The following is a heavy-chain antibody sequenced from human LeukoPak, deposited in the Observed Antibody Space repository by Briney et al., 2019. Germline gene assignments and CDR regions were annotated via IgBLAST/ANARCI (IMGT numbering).Heavy chain of an antibody. V-gene: IGHV4-38-2*02. CDR3: ARFAQWPKYYFDY. D-gene: IGHD6-19*01. CDR1: GYSISSGYY. Sequence: PSETLSLTCTVSGYSISSGYYWGWIRQPPGKGLEWIGSIYHSGSTYYNPSLKSRVTISVDTSKNQFSLKLGSVTAADTAVYYCARFAQWPKYYFDYWGQGTLVTVSS. CDR2: IYHSGST. J-gene: IGHJ4*02.